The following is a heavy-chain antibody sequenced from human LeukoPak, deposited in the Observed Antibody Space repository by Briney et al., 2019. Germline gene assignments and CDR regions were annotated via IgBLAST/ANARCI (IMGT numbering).Heavy chain of an antibody. J-gene: IGHJ3*02. V-gene: IGHV3-21*01. CDR1: GFTFSSYS. CDR3: ARDGTVVGANDAFDI. Sequence: GGSLRLSCAASGFTFSSYSMNWVRQAPGKGLEWVSSISSSSSYIYYADSVKGRFTISRDNAKNSLYLQMNSLRAEDTAVYYCARDGTVVGANDAFDIWRQATMVTVSS. CDR2: ISSSSSYI. D-gene: IGHD1-26*01.